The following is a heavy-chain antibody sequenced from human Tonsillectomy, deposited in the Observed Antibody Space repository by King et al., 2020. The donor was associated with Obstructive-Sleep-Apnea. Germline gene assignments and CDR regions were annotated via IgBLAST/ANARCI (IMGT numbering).Heavy chain of an antibody. V-gene: IGHV3-23*04. Sequence: VQLVESGGGLVQPGGSLRLSCAASGFTFSSYAMSWVRQAPGKGLEWVSAISGSGGSTYYADSVKGRFTISRDNYKNTLYLQMNSLRAEDTAVYYCAKDQGGWELLGYYGMDVWGQGTTVTVSS. CDR2: ISGSGGST. CDR3: AKDQGGWELLGYYGMDV. J-gene: IGHJ6*02. CDR1: GFTFSSYA. D-gene: IGHD1-26*01.